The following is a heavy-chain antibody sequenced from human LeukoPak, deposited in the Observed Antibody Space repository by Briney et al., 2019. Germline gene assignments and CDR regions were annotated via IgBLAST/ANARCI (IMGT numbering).Heavy chain of an antibody. CDR3: ARAYYDFWSGSLDYYGMDV. V-gene: IGHV1-18*01. CDR1: GYAFTSYG. D-gene: IGHD3-3*01. CDR2: ISAYNGNT. Sequence: ASVTVSCKASGYAFTSYGISWVRQAPGQGLEWMGWISAYNGNTNYAQKLQGRVTMTTDTSTSTAYMELRSLRSDDTAVYYCARAYYDFWSGSLDYYGMDVWGQGTTVTVSS. J-gene: IGHJ6*02.